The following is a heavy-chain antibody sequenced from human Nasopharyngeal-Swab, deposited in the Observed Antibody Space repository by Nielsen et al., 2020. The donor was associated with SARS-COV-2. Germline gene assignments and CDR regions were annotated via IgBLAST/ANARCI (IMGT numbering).Heavy chain of an antibody. Sequence: GGSLRLSCAASGFTFSNAWMSWVRQAPGKGLEWVGRIKSKTDGGTTDYAAPVKGRFTISRDDSKNTLYLQMNSLKTEDTAVYYCTTDSGKYQLLYQMPTNDAFDIWGQGTMVTVSS. V-gene: IGHV3-15*01. J-gene: IGHJ3*02. CDR2: IKSKTDGGTT. CDR1: GFTFSNAW. CDR3: TTDSGKYQLLYQMPTNDAFDI. D-gene: IGHD2-2*02.